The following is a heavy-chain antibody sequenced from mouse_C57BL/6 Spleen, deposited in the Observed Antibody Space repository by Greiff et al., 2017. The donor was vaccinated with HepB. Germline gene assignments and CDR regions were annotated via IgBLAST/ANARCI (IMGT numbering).Heavy chain of an antibody. D-gene: IGHD2-1*01. J-gene: IGHJ3*01. CDR1: GYTFTDYN. V-gene: IGHV1-22*01. CDR3: ANYGNYVAWFAY. Sequence: EVQLQQSGPELVKPGASVKMSCKASGYTFTDYNMHWVKQSHGKSLEWIGYINPNNGGTSYNQKFKGKATLTVNKSSSTAYMELRSLTSEDSAVYYCANYGNYVAWFAYWGQGTLVTVSA. CDR2: INPNNGGT.